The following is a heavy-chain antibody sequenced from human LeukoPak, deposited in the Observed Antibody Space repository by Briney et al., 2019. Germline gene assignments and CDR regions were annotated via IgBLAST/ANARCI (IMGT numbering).Heavy chain of an antibody. CDR3: ARDRRAYYYYYMDV. V-gene: IGHV1-18*01. D-gene: IGHD6-6*01. Sequence: ASVKVSCKASGGTFSSEAFIWVRQAPGQGLEWMGWISAYNGNTNYAQKLQGRVTMTTDTSTSTAYMELRSLRSDDTAVYYCARDRRAYYYYYMDVWGKGTTVTVSS. CDR1: GGTFSSEA. J-gene: IGHJ6*03. CDR2: ISAYNGNT.